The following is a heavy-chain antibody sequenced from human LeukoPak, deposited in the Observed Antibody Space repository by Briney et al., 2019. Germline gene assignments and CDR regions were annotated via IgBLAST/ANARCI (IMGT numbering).Heavy chain of an antibody. CDR2: INHGGFT. Sequence: PSETLSPTCRVSGGSFSGLYWTWLRQTPEKGLEWMGEINHGGFTNYTPSLKSRVSISIDTSTNEISLNMSSVTAADTGIYYCARGRNWQTFYHYYLDVWGKGATVTVS. D-gene: IGHD1-14*01. CDR3: ARGRNWQTFYHYYLDV. CDR1: GGSFSGLY. J-gene: IGHJ6*03. V-gene: IGHV4-34*01.